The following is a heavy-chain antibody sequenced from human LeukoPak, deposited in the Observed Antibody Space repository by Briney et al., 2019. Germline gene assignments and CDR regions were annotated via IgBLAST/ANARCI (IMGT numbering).Heavy chain of an antibody. V-gene: IGHV3-30-3*01. Sequence: GGSLRLPCAASGFTFSSYAMHWVRQAPGKGLEWVAVISYDGSNKYYADSVKGRFTISRDNSKNTLYLQMNSLRAEDTAVYYCARDYRYSSGWILYWGQGTLVTVSS. J-gene: IGHJ4*02. CDR1: GFTFSSYA. D-gene: IGHD6-19*01. CDR2: ISYDGSNK. CDR3: ARDYRYSSGWILY.